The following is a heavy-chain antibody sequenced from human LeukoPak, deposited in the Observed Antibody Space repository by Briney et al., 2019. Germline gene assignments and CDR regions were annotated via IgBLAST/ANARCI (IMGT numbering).Heavy chain of an antibody. J-gene: IGHJ4*02. CDR1: GFTFEDYA. D-gene: IGHD6-13*01. CDR2: ISWNSGSI. Sequence: GGSLRLSCAASGFTFEDYAMNWVRQAPGKGLEWVSGISWNSGSIAYADSVKGRFTISRDNAKDSPYLQMNSLRAEDTALYYCAKDSSSWFFGAQDYWGQGTLVTVSS. V-gene: IGHV3-9*01. CDR3: AKDSSSWFFGAQDY.